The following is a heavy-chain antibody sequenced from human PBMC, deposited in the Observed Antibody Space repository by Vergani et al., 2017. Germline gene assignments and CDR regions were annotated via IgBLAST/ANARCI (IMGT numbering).Heavy chain of an antibody. Sequence: QVQLVQSGAEVKKPGASVKVSCKASGYTFTSYYMHWVRQAPGQGLEWMGIINPSGGSTSYAQKFQGRVTMTRDTSTSTVYMELSSLRSEDTAVYYCARELSPHYLHYIVGATDAFDIWGQGTMVTVSS. CDR3: ARELSPHYLHYIVGATDAFDI. J-gene: IGHJ3*02. CDR1: GYTFTSYY. CDR2: INPSGGST. D-gene: IGHD1-26*01. V-gene: IGHV1-46*01.